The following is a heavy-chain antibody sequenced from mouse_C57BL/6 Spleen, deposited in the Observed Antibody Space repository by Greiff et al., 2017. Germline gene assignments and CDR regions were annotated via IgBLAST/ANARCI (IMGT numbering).Heavy chain of an antibody. Sequence: EVQRVESGGGLVQPKGSLKLSCAASGFSFNTYAMNWVRQAPGKGLEWVARIRSKSNNYATYYADSVKDRFNISRDDSESMLYLQMNNLKTEDTAMFYWVRQFHYDEGAWFAYRSQGTLVTVSA. CDR2: IRSKSNNYAT. V-gene: IGHV10-1*01. CDR1: GFSFNTYA. D-gene: IGHD2-4*01. CDR3: VRQFHYDEGAWFAY. J-gene: IGHJ3*01.